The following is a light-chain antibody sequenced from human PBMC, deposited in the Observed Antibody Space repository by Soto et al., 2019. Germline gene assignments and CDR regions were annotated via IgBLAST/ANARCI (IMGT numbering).Light chain of an antibody. Sequence: QAVVTQEPSLTVSPGGTVTLTCASSTGAVTSGYYANWLQQKPGQAPRALISSTSKKHSWTPARFSGSLLGGKAALTLSGVQPEDEAEYYCLLFYRDAWVFGGGTKLTVL. J-gene: IGLJ3*02. V-gene: IGLV7-43*01. CDR2: STS. CDR1: TGAVTSGYY. CDR3: LLFYRDAWV.